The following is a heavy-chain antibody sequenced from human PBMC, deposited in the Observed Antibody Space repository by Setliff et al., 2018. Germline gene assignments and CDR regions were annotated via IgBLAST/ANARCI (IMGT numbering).Heavy chain of an antibody. J-gene: IGHJ6*03. Sequence: SETLSLTCNVSGVSIANTASYWSWIRQPAGKTLEWIGQIYTSWSTNYNPSLKSRVTISLDTSKNQFSLSLTSVTAEDTAVYYCARMSGFQYIDVWDKGTTVTVSS. CDR1: GVSIANTASY. D-gene: IGHD3-3*01. CDR3: ARMSGFQYIDV. CDR2: IYTSWST. V-gene: IGHV4-61*09.